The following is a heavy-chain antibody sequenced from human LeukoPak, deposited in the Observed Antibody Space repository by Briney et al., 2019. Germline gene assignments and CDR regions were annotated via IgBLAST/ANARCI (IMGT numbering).Heavy chain of an antibody. V-gene: IGHV3-21*01. D-gene: IGHD3/OR15-3a*01. Sequence: GGSLRLSCAASGFSFSSYTMNWLRQAPGKGLEWVSSIRTNNYRYGAGSVKGRFTISRDNAKNSLFVPMDNLRAEDTAVYHCARDGHFDFWGQGTLVTVSS. CDR2: IRTNNYR. CDR3: ARDGHFDF. J-gene: IGHJ4*02. CDR1: GFSFSSYT.